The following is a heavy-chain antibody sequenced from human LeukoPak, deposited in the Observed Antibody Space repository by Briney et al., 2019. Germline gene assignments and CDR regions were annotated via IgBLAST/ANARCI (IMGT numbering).Heavy chain of an antibody. V-gene: IGHV1-2*02. CDR1: GYTFTGYY. CDR3: ARGLPRGGNWFDP. J-gene: IGHJ5*02. CDR2: INPNSGGT. D-gene: IGHD5-12*01. Sequence: GASVKVSCKASGYTFTGYYMHWVRQAPGQGLEWMGWINPNSGGTNYAQKFQGRVTMTKDTSISTAYMELSRLRSDDTAVYYCARGLPRGGNWFDPWGQGTLVTVSS.